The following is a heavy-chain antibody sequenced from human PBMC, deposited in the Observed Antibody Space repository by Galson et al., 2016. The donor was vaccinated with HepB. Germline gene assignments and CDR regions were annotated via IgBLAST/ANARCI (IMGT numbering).Heavy chain of an antibody. D-gene: IGHD3-3*01. CDR1: GFTVRSNY. Sequence: SLRLSCAASGFTVRSNYMTWVRQAPGQGLQWVSVIYSGGYTYYADSVKGRFTISRDESKNTVYLQMNSLRAEDTALYYCARSYYDFWSGWGYWGQGTLVTVSS. CDR2: IYSGGYT. J-gene: IGHJ4*02. CDR3: ARSYYDFWSGWGY. V-gene: IGHV3-53*01.